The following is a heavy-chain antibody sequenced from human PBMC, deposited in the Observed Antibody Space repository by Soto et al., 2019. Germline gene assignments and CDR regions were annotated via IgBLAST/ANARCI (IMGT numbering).Heavy chain of an antibody. Sequence: EVQLVESGGGLVQPGRSLRLSCAASGFTFDDYTMHWVRQAPGKGLEWVSGISWSSGTIAYADSVKGRFTISRDNAKNALYLQMNSLRPEDTALYYCAKDIGRLAEYFQYWGQGTLVTVSS. CDR2: ISWSSGTI. CDR1: GFTFDDYT. V-gene: IGHV3-9*01. CDR3: AKDIGRLAEYFQY. J-gene: IGHJ1*01.